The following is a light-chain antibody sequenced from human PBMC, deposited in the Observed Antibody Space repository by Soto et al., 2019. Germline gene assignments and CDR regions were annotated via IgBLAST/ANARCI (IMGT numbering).Light chain of an antibody. V-gene: IGKV4-1*01. Sequence: IVMNHSRDSLAVSLGERASINCKSSQSVLYRSSNKNYLAWYQQKPGQPPKLLIYWASTRESGVPDRFSGSGSGTDFTLTISSLQAEDVAVYYCQQYYNTPLTFGGGTKVEIK. CDR1: QSVLYRSSNKNY. CDR3: QQYYNTPLT. J-gene: IGKJ4*01. CDR2: WAS.